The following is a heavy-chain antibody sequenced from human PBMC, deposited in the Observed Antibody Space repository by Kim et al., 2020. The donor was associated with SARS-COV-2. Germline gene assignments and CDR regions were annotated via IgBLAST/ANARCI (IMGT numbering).Heavy chain of an antibody. Sequence: NYAPKLQGRVTMTTDTSTSTAYMELRSLRSDDTAVYYCARAKYYYDPEDYWGQGTLVTVSS. J-gene: IGHJ4*02. V-gene: IGHV1-18*01. D-gene: IGHD3-22*01. CDR3: ARAKYYYDPEDY.